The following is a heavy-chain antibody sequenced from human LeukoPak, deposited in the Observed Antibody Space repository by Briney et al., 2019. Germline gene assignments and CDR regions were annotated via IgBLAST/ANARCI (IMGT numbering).Heavy chain of an antibody. V-gene: IGHV3-53*01. J-gene: IGHJ4*02. CDR1: GFTVSNSY. D-gene: IGHD2-21*01. CDR3: ARDTGLW. CDR2: IYSGGDT. Sequence: GGSLRLSCAVSGFTVSNSYMSWVRQAPGKGLEWVSHIYSGGDTYHADSVKGRFTISRDHSKNTVYLQMNNLRVEDTAVYYCARDTGLWWGQGTLVTVSS.